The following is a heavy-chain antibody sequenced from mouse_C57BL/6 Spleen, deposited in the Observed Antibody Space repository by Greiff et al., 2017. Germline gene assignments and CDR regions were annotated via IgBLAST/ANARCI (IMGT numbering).Heavy chain of an antibody. CDR2: IRLKSDNYAT. J-gene: IGHJ2*01. CDR1: GFTFSNYW. V-gene: IGHV6-3*01. Sequence: LQQSGGGLVQPGGSMKLSCVASGFTFSNYWMNWVRQSPEKGLEWVAQIRLKSDNYATHYAESVKGRFTISRDDSKSSYYLQMNNLRDEDTGIYCCTGSGYFDYWGQGTTLTVSS. D-gene: IGHD4-1*01. CDR3: TGSGYFDY.